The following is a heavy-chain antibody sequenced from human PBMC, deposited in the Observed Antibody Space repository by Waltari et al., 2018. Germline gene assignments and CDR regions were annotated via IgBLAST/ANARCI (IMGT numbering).Heavy chain of an antibody. J-gene: IGHJ3*02. CDR3: ARGVTVLSSSPGAFDI. V-gene: IGHV4-34*01. CDR2: SNHSGST. D-gene: IGHD6-13*01. Sequence: QVQLQQWGAGLLKPSETLSLTCAVYGGSFSGYYWSWIRQPPGKGLEWIGESNHSGSTNYNPPLKSRVTISVDPSKNQFSLKLSSVTAADTAVYYCARGVTVLSSSPGAFDIWGQGTMVTVSS. CDR1: GGSFSGYY.